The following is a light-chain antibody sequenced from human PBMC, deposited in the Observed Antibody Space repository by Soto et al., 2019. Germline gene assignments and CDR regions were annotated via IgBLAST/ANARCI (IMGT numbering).Light chain of an antibody. CDR1: YNL. CDR2: EVS. Sequence: QSALTQPASVSGSPGQSITISCSGTYNLVSWYQQHPGKAPKLMIYEVSKRPSGVPDRFSGSKSGNTASLTVSGLQAEDEADYYCSSYAGSNNYVFGTGTKVTVL. J-gene: IGLJ1*01. V-gene: IGLV2-8*01. CDR3: SSYAGSNNYV.